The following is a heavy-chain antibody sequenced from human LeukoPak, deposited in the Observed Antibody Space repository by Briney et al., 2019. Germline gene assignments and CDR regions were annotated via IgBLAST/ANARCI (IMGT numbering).Heavy chain of an antibody. D-gene: IGHD6-19*01. Sequence: ASVTVSCKASGYSFTGHYMNWVRQAPGQGLEWMGWISPKSGVTKYAQKFQGRVTMTTDTPVSTAYMELTRLKSDDTAVYYCARDKGISTGWPDPFDIWGQGTVVTVSS. V-gene: IGHV1-2*02. J-gene: IGHJ3*02. CDR2: ISPKSGVT. CDR1: GYSFTGHY. CDR3: ARDKGISTGWPDPFDI.